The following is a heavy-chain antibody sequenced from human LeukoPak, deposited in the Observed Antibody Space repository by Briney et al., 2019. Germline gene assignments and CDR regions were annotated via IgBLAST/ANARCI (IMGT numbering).Heavy chain of an antibody. J-gene: IGHJ4*02. V-gene: IGHV3-66*01. D-gene: IGHD2-2*01. CDR1: GFTVNTNY. CDR2: LYSDGNT. Sequence: QPGGSLRLSCAASGFTVNTNYMSWVRQAPGKGLEWVSLLYSDGNTYYADSVKGRFTISRDNSKNTLYLQMNSLRAEDTAVYYCARGGYCSSTSCSAYDYWGQGTLVTVSS. CDR3: ARGGYCSSTSCSAYDY.